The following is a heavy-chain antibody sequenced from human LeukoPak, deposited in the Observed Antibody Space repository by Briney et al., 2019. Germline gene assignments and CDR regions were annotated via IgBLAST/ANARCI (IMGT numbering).Heavy chain of an antibody. CDR1: GYTFTSYD. Sequence: ASVKVSCKASGYTFTSYDINWVRQAAGQGLEWMGWMNPNSGNTGYAQKFQGRVTMTRNTSISTAYMELSSLRSEDTAVYYCARLSTYCSGGSCLTYVDYWGQGTLVTVSS. CDR2: MNPNSGNT. D-gene: IGHD2-15*01. J-gene: IGHJ4*02. V-gene: IGHV1-8*01. CDR3: ARLSTYCSGGSCLTYVDY.